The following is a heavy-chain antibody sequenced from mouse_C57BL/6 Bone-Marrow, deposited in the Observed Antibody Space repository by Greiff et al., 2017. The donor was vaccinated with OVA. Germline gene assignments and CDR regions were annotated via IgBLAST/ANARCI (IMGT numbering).Heavy chain of an antibody. Sequence: VQLQQSGAELARPGASVKLSCKASGYTFTSYGISWVKQRTGQGLEWIGNINPSNGGTNYNEKFKSKATLTVDKSSSTAYMQLSSLTSEDSAVYYCARETVVGDWYFDVWGTGTTVTVSS. CDR1: GYTFTSYG. V-gene: IGHV1-81*01. D-gene: IGHD1-1*01. CDR3: ARETVVGDWYFDV. J-gene: IGHJ1*03. CDR2: INPSNGGT.